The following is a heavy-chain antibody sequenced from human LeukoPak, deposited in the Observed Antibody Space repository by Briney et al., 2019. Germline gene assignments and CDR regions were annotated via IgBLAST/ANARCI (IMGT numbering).Heavy chain of an antibody. CDR2: IYTSGST. CDR1: GGSISSYY. J-gene: IGHJ6*03. Sequence: SETLSLTCTVSGGSISSYYWSWIRQPAGKGLEWIGRIYTSGSTNYNPSLKSRVTMSVDTSKNQFSLKLSSVTAADTAVYYCAREDPSTIFGVVSTYYYYMDVWGKGTTVTVSS. D-gene: IGHD3-3*01. CDR3: AREDPSTIFGVVSTYYYYMDV. V-gene: IGHV4-4*07.